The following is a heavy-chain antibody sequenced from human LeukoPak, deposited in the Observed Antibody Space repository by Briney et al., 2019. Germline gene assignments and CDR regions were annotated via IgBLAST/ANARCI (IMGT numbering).Heavy chain of an antibody. CDR1: GGSISSSSYS. Sequence: PSETLSLTCTVSGGSISSSSYSWGWIRQPPGKALEWIGSIYYSGSPYYNPSLKSRVTISVDTSKNQFSLKLSSVTAADTAVYYCARGDYYDSSGCIYAFDIWGQGTMVTVSS. CDR3: ARGDYYDSSGCIYAFDI. CDR2: IYYSGSP. J-gene: IGHJ3*02. V-gene: IGHV4-39*07. D-gene: IGHD3-22*01.